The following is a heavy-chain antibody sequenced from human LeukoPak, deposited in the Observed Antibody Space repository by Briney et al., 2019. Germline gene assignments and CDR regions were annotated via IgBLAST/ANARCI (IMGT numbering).Heavy chain of an antibody. CDR3: ARSPHILTGENFDY. J-gene: IGHJ4*02. V-gene: IGHV1-2*02. D-gene: IGHD3-9*01. CDR1: GYTFTGYY. Sequence: GASVKVSCKASGYTFTGYYMHWVRQAPGQGLEWVGWINPKSGGTNYAQKFQGRVTMTSDTFITTVYMELSRLRSDDTALYYCARSPHILTGENFDYWGQGTLVTVSS. CDR2: INPKSGGT.